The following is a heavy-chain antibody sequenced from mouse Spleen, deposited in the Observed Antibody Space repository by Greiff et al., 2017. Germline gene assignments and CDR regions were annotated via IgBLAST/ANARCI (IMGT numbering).Heavy chain of an antibody. J-gene: IGHJ4*01. V-gene: IGHV2-2*01. CDR1: GFSLTSYG. CDR2: IWSGGST. CDR3: ARKGDGLLWGAMDY. D-gene: IGHD2-10*01. Sequence: QVQLKQSGPGLVQPSQSLSITCTVSGFSLTSYGVHWVRQSPGKGLEWLGVIWSGGSTDYNAAFISRLSISKDNSKSQVFFKMNSLQADDTAIYYCARKGDGLLWGAMDYWGQGTSVTVSS.